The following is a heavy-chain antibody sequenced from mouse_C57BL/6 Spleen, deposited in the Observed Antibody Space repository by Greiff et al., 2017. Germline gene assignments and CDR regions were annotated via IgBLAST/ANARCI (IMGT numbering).Heavy chain of an antibody. CDR1: GFTFSSYG. D-gene: IGHD1-1*01. V-gene: IGHV5-6*02. CDR3: ARGGDYYGSSSAWFAY. CDR2: ISSGGSYT. J-gene: IGHJ3*01. Sequence: EVMLVESGGDLVKPGGSLKLSCAASGFTFSSYGMSWVRQTPDKRLEWVATISSGGSYTYYPDSVKGRFTISRDNATNTLYLQMSSLKSEDTAMYYCARGGDYYGSSSAWFAYWGQGTLVTVSA.